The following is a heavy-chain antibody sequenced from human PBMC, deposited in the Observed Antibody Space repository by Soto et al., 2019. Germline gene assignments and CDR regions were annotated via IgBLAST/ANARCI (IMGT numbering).Heavy chain of an antibody. CDR2: INPDGSAT. Sequence: GGYLRLSCADSGFTFSSYGMHWVRQAPGKGLGWGSRINPDGSATNYADSVKCRFTISRDNAKNTLYLQMNSLRAEDPAVFYCGRGGSDSPMAPGYWGQGTLVTVSS. J-gene: IGHJ4*02. D-gene: IGHD5-18*01. CDR1: GFTFSSYG. CDR3: GRGGSDSPMAPGY. V-gene: IGHV3-74*01.